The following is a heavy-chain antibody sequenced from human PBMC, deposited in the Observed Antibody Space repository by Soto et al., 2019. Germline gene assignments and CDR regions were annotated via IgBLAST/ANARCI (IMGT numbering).Heavy chain of an antibody. J-gene: IGHJ5*02. D-gene: IGHD5-12*01. CDR1: GDTFTDSS. Sequence: ASVKVSCKTSGDTFTDSSMHWVRQAPGQGLEWMGWINLNSGDTNYAEKFRGRVTMTRDTSIITAYMELTRLKSDDTAVYYCARDLGGYDLYGPDTWGQGILVTVSS. CDR3: ARDLGGYDLYGPDT. CDR2: INLNSGDT. V-gene: IGHV1-2*02.